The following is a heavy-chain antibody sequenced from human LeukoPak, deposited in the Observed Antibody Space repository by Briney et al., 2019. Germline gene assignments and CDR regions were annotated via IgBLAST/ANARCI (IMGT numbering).Heavy chain of an antibody. V-gene: IGHV1-69*13. CDR1: GGTFSSYA. J-gene: IGHJ2*01. D-gene: IGHD2-15*01. Sequence: ASVKVSCKASGGTFSSYAISWVRQAPGQGLEWMGGIIPIFGTANYAQKFQGRVTITPDESTSTAYMELSSLRSEDTAVYYCASPNCGGGSCYSSYFDLWGRGTLVTVSS. CDR3: ASPNCGGGSCYSSYFDL. CDR2: IIPIFGTA.